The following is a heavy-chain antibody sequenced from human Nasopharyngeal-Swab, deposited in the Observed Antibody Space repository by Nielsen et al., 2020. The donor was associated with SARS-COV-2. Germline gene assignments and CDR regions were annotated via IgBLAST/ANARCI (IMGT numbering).Heavy chain of an antibody. CDR2: IYYSGST. CDR1: GGSISSSSYY. D-gene: IGHD3-22*01. J-gene: IGHJ4*02. Sequence: GSLRLSCTVSGGSISSSSYYWGWIRQPPGKGLEWIGSIYYSGSTYYNRSLKSRAAISVDTSKNQFSLKMSSVTAADTAVYYCATFDYYDSSWGQGTLVTVSS. CDR3: ATFDYYDSS. V-gene: IGHV4-39*01.